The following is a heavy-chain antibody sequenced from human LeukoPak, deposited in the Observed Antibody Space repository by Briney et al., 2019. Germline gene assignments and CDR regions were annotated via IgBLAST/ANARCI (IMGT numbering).Heavy chain of an antibody. V-gene: IGHV1-2*02. CDR2: INPNSGGT. Sequence: AASVTVSCKASGYTFTGYYMRWVRQAPGQGLEWMGWINPNSGGTNYAQKFQGRVTMTRDTSISTAYMELSRLRSDDTAVYYCARPRVAVAGQNAFDIWGQGTMVTVSS. J-gene: IGHJ3*02. CDR1: GYTFTGYY. CDR3: ARPRVAVAGQNAFDI. D-gene: IGHD6-19*01.